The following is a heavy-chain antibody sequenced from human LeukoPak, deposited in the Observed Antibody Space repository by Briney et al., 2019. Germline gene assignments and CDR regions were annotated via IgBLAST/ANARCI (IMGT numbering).Heavy chain of an antibody. J-gene: IGHJ4*02. CDR1: GFTFSSYE. CDR3: ARDHNFAFDN. Sequence: PGGSLRLSCAASGFTFSSYEMNWVRQAPGKGLEWVSYISSSGSTIYYADSVKGRFTISRDNAKNSLYLQMSSLRVEDTAVYYCARDHNFAFDNWGQGTLVTVSS. V-gene: IGHV3-48*03. D-gene: IGHD5-24*01. CDR2: ISSSGSTI.